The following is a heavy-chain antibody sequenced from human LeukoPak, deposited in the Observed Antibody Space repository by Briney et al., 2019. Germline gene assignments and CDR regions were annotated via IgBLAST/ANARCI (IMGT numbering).Heavy chain of an antibody. D-gene: IGHD2-2*02. CDR1: GGTFSSYA. Sequence: ASVKVSCKASGGTFSSYAISWVRQAPGQGLEWMGGIIPVFGTSNYARKFQGRVTITADESTKTAYMELSSLRSEDTAVYYCARVTGGRYCSTTSCYMRGWFDPWGQGTLVTVSS. J-gene: IGHJ5*02. V-gene: IGHV1-69*13. CDR3: ARVTGGRYCSTTSCYMRGWFDP. CDR2: IIPVFGTS.